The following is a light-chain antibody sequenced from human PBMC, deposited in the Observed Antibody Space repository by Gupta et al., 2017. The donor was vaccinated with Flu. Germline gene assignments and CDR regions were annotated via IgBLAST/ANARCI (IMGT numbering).Light chain of an antibody. V-gene: IGLV2-14*01. CDR1: SSDIGAYND. J-gene: IGLJ1*01. CDR2: EVS. Sequence: QSALTQPASLSGSPGQSITISCTGTSSDIGAYNDVSWYQHHPGKASKLIIYEVSNRPSGVSNRFSASKSGNTASLIIFGLQAEDEADYYCCSYRSSGTQVFGTGTQVTVV. CDR3: CSYRSSGTQV.